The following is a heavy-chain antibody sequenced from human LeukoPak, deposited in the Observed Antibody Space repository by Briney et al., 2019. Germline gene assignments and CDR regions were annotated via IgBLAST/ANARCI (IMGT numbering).Heavy chain of an antibody. D-gene: IGHD1-1*01. V-gene: IGHV1-2*02. CDR3: ERQLETTGGWFDP. J-gene: IGHJ5*02. CDR1: GYTFTGYY. CDR2: INPNSGGT. Sequence: ASVKVSCKASGYTFTGYYMHWVRQAPGQGLEWMGWINPNSGGTNYAQKFQGRVTMTRDTSISTAYMELSRLRSDDTAVYYCERQLETTGGWFDPWGQGTLVTVSS.